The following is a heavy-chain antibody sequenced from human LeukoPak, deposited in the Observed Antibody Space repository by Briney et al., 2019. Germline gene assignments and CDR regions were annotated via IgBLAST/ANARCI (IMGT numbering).Heavy chain of an antibody. CDR1: GGTFSSYA. V-gene: IGHV1-69*01. J-gene: IGHJ4*02. Sequence: SVKVSCKASGGTFSSYAISWVRQAPGQGLEWMGGIIPIFGTANYAQKFQGRVTITADESMSTAYMELSSLRSEDTAVYYCARSRSSSWPVDYWGQGTLVTVSS. D-gene: IGHD6-13*01. CDR3: ARSRSSSWPVDY. CDR2: IIPIFGTA.